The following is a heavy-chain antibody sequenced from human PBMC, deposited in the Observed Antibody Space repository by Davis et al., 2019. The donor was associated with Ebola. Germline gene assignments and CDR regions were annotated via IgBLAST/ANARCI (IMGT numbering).Heavy chain of an antibody. V-gene: IGHV3-33*01. CDR2: IWYDGSNK. Sequence: GESLKISCAASGFTFSSYGMHWVRQAPGKGLEWVAVIWYDGSNKYYADSVKGRFTISRDNSKNTLYLQMNSLRAEDTAVYYCARGLGYCTNGVCISFLRDYYYYGMDVWGQGTTVTVSS. J-gene: IGHJ6*02. D-gene: IGHD2-8*01. CDR3: ARGLGYCTNGVCISFLRDYYYYGMDV. CDR1: GFTFSSYG.